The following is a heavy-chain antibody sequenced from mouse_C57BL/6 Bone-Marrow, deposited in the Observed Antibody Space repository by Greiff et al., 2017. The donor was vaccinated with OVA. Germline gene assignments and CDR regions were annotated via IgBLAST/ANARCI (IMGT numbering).Heavy chain of an antibody. CDR1: GFNIKDDY. CDR2: IDPENGDT. CDR3: TTYRY. V-gene: IGHV14-4*01. J-gene: IGHJ2*01. Sequence: DVKLQESGAELVRPGASVKLSCTASGFNIKDDYMHWVKERPEQGLEWIGWIDPENGDTEYASKFQGKATITADTSSKTVYLHLSSLTSEDTPVYYCTTYRYWGQGATLTVSS.